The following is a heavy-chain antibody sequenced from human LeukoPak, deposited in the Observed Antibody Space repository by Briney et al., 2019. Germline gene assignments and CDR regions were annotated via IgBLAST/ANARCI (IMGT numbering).Heavy chain of an antibody. CDR3: AREADIVATISYDY. V-gene: IGHV1-2*02. J-gene: IGHJ4*02. D-gene: IGHD5-12*01. Sequence: ASVKVSCKASGYTFTGYYMHWVRQAPGQRLEWMGWINPNSGGTNYAQKFQGRVTMTRDTSISTAYMELSRLRSDDTAVYYCAREADIVATISYDYWGQGTLVTVSS. CDR1: GYTFTGYY. CDR2: INPNSGGT.